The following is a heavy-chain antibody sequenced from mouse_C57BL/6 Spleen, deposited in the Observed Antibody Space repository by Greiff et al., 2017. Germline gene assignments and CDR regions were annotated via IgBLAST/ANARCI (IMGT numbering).Heavy chain of an antibody. CDR1: GYTFTSYW. D-gene: IGHD4-1*01. J-gene: IGHJ2*01. V-gene: IGHV1-50*01. CDR2: IGPSSSCT. CDR3: ARRNWDEDY. Sequence: QVQLQQPGPELVKPGASVKMSCKASGYTFTSYWMQWVKQRPGQGLEWIGEIGPSSSCTNYNQKFKGKATFTVDTSSSTAYMQLNSLTSEVSAVYYCARRNWDEDYWGQGTTLTVSS.